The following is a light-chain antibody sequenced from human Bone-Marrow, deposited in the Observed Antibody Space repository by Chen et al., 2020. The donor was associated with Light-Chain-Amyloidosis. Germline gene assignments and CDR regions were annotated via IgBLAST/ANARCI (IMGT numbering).Light chain of an antibody. CDR2: RDT. CDR1: DLPTKY. CDR3: QSADRSGTYEVI. Sequence: SYELTQPPSVSVSPGQTARITCSGDDLPTKYAYWYQQKPGQAPVLVIHRDTERPSGISERFSGSSSRTTATLTISGVKAEDEADYHCQSADRSGTYEVIFGGGTKLTVL. V-gene: IGLV3-25*03. J-gene: IGLJ2*01.